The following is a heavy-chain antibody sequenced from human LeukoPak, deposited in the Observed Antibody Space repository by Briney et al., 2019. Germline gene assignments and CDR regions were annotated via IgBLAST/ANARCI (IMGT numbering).Heavy chain of an antibody. V-gene: IGHV4-39*07. CDR1: GGSISSSSYY. CDR3: ARQQMVRGVIRRYVRAFDI. CDR2: IYYSGST. Sequence: PSETLSLTCTVSGGSISSSSYYWGWIRQPPGKGLEWIGSIYYSGSTYYNPSLKSRVTISVDTSKNQFSLKLSSATAADTAVYYCARQQMVRGVIRRYVRAFDIWGQGTMVTVSS. D-gene: IGHD3-10*01. J-gene: IGHJ3*02.